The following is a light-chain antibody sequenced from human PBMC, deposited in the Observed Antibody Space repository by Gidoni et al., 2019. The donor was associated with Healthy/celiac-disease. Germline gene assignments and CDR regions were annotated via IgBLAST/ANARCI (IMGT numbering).Light chain of an antibody. J-gene: IGKJ3*01. CDR3: QQYGSSPRIT. CDR2: GAS. Sequence: EIVLTQSPGTLSLSPWERATLSCRASQSVSSSYLALYQQKPGQAPRLLIYGASSRATGIPDRFSGSGSWTDFTLTIIRLEPEDFAVYYCQQYGSSPRITFGPGTKVDIK. CDR1: QSVSSSY. V-gene: IGKV3-20*01.